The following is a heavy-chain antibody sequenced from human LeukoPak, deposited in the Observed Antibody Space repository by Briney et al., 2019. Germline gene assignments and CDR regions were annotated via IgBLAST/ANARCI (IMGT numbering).Heavy chain of an antibody. J-gene: IGHJ3*02. CDR2: ISYDGSNK. CDR3: ARLWFGDDAFDI. V-gene: IGHV3-30-3*01. CDR1: GFTFSSYA. Sequence: GGSLRLSCAASGFTFSSYAMHWVRQAPGKGLEWVAVISYDGSNKYYADSVKGRFTISRDNSKNTLYLQMNSLRAEDTAVYYCARLWFGDDAFDIWGQGTMVTVSS. D-gene: IGHD3-10*01.